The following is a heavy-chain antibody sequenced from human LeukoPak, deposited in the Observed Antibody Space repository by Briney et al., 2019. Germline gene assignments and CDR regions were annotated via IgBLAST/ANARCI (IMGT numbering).Heavy chain of an antibody. CDR3: ARGATQSGSYRPSYDAFDI. J-gene: IGHJ3*02. CDR2: ISSGSGII. D-gene: IGHD1-26*01. Sequence: GGSLRLSCAASGFAFSSYSMNWVRQAPGKGLEWISYISSGSGIIYYADSVKGRFTISRDNAKNSLYLQMNSLRAEDTAVYYCARGATQSGSYRPSYDAFDIWGQGAMVTVSS. CDR1: GFAFSSYS. V-gene: IGHV3-48*04.